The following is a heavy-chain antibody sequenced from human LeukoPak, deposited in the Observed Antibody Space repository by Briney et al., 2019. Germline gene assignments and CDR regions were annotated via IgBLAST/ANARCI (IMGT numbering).Heavy chain of an antibody. CDR3: STGPRSLPY. V-gene: IGHV3-7*03. D-gene: IGHD4-23*01. J-gene: IGHJ4*01. CDR1: RFTFSAYW. Sequence: PGGSLRLSCAASRFTFSAYWMSWVRQAPGKGLEWVANIKQDGSEKYYVDSVKGRFTISRDNAKTSLYLQMNSLRPEDTALYYCSTGPRSLPYWGPGTLVSVSS. CDR2: IKQDGSEK.